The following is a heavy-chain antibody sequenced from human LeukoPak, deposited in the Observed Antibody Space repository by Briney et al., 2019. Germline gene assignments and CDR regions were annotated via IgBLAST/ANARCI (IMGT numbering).Heavy chain of an antibody. D-gene: IGHD3-3*01. V-gene: IGHV1-69*13. J-gene: IGHJ5*02. CDR1: GGTFSSYA. Sequence: SVKVSCKASGGTFSSYAISWVRQAPGQGLEWMGGIIPIFGTANYAQKFQGRVTITADESTSTAYMELSSLRSEDTAVYYCARGRFKAKIGGPFDPWGQGTLDTVSS. CDR3: ARGRFKAKIGGPFDP. CDR2: IIPIFGTA.